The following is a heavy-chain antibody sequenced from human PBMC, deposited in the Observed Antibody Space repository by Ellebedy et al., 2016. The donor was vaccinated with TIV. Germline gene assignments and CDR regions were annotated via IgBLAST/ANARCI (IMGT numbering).Heavy chain of an antibody. CDR3: ARQGRSRGGSGSNNFFDY. J-gene: IGHJ4*02. CDR2: ISPGDSDT. V-gene: IGHV5-51*01. D-gene: IGHD3-10*01. CDR1: GYSFSNYW. Sequence: GESLKISCKGSGYSFSNYWIGLVRQMPGKGLEWMWIISPGDSDTSYSPSFQGQVTISADKSITAAYLEWSSLKASDTGMYYCARQGRSRGGSGSNNFFDYWGQGTLVTVSS.